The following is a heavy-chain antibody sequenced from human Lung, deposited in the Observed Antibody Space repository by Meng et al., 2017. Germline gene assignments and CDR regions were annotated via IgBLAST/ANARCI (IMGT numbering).Heavy chain of an antibody. J-gene: IGHJ4*02. D-gene: IGHD5-12*01. Sequence: GESLKISCAASGFTFSSFAMHWVRQAPGKGLEWVAAISHDGNTQYYADSVKGRFTISRDNSKNTLFLQMSSLRADDTAVYSCARGALAATIFRYLDHWGQGTLVTVSS. V-gene: IGHV3-30*04. CDR1: GFTFSSFA. CDR2: ISHDGNTQ. CDR3: ARGALAATIFRYLDH.